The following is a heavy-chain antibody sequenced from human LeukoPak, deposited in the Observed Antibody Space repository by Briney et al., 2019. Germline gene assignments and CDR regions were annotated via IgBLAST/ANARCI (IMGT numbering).Heavy chain of an antibody. J-gene: IGHJ5*02. CDR2: ISGSGGST. Sequence: GGSLRLSCAASGFTLSSYAMSWVRQAPGKGLEWVSAISGSGGSTYYADSVRGRFTISRDNSKNTLYLQMNSLRAEDTAVYYCAKLGIVVVPAANNNWFDPWGQGTLVTVSS. D-gene: IGHD2-2*01. CDR3: AKLGIVVVPAANNNWFDP. CDR1: GFTLSSYA. V-gene: IGHV3-23*01.